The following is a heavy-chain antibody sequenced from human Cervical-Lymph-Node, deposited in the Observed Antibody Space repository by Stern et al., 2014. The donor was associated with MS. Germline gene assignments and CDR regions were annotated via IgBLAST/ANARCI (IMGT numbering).Heavy chain of an antibody. J-gene: IGHJ4*02. CDR3: ASAHYYYDSSGYWSYFDY. CDR1: GFTFSSYS. Sequence: EVQLVESGGGLVQPGGSLRLSCAASGFTFSSYSMNWVRQAPGKGLEWVSYISSSSSTIYYADSVKGRFTIARENAKNSLYLQMNSLRDEDTAVYYCASAHYYYDSSGYWSYFDYWGQGTLVTVSS. CDR2: ISSSSSTI. D-gene: IGHD3-22*01. V-gene: IGHV3-48*02.